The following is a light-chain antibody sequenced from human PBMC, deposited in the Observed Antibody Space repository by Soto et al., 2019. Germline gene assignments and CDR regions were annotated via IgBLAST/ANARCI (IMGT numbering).Light chain of an antibody. Sequence: ETVLTQSPGTVSRSPGERATLSRTTSQNVKRNYLAWYQQKPGQAPRLLLYGVFNRATGIQDRFSGSGSGTDFILTISGLEAEDSAVYYCQQYDGSPRTFGQGTKLEI. CDR1: QNVKRNY. V-gene: IGKV3-20*01. J-gene: IGKJ2*01. CDR2: GVF. CDR3: QQYDGSPRT.